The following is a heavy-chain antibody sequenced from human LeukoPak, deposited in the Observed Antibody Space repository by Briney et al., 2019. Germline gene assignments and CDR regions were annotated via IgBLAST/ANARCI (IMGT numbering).Heavy chain of an antibody. Sequence: PSETLSLTCTVSGGSISSSSYYWGWIRQPPGKGLEWTGSIYYSGSTYYNPSLKSRVTISVDTSKNQFSLKLSSVTAADTAVYYCARRLYDSSGYYSGPHAFDIWGQGTMVTVSS. CDR2: IYYSGST. CDR1: GGSISSSSYY. D-gene: IGHD3-22*01. V-gene: IGHV4-39*01. CDR3: ARRLYDSSGYYSGPHAFDI. J-gene: IGHJ3*02.